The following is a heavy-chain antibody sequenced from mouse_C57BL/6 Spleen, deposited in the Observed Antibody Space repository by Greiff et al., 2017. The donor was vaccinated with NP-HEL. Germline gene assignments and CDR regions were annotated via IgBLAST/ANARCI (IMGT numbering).Heavy chain of an antibody. CDR1: GYTFTSYW. J-gene: IGHJ2*01. V-gene: IGHV1-64*01. D-gene: IGHD3-2*02. Sequence: QVQLQQPGAELVKPGASVKLSCKASGYTFTSYWMHWVKQRPGQGLEWIGMIHPNSGSTNYNEKFKSKATLTVDKSSSTAYMQLSSLTSEDSAVYYCASRGELRLKRYYFDYWGQGTTLTVSS. CDR2: IHPNSGST. CDR3: ASRGELRLKRYYFDY.